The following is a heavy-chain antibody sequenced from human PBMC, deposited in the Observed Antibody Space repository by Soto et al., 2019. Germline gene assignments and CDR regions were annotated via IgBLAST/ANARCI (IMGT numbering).Heavy chain of an antibody. CDR2: ISGSGGST. Sequence: LRLSCAASGFTFSDYGMGWVRQAPGRGLEWVSSISGSGGSTYYADSVKGRFTISRDNSKNTLYLQMNSLRAEDTALYYCAKFISAAGTGYWGQGTLVTVSS. CDR3: AKFISAAGTGY. J-gene: IGHJ4*02. V-gene: IGHV3-23*01. D-gene: IGHD6-13*01. CDR1: GFTFSDYG.